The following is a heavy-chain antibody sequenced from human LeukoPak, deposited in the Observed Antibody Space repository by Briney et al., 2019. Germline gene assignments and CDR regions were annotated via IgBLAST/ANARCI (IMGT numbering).Heavy chain of an antibody. V-gene: IGHV3-23*01. Sequence: PGGSLRHSCAASGFTFSSYAMTWVRQAPGKGLEWVSGISSSGATTYYADSVQGRFTISRDNSKNTLYLQMNSLRAEDTAVYYCAKVGSGGSPADYFDYWGQGNLVTVSS. CDR3: AKVGSGGSPADYFDY. J-gene: IGHJ4*02. CDR2: ISSSGATT. D-gene: IGHD3-10*01. CDR1: GFTFSSYA.